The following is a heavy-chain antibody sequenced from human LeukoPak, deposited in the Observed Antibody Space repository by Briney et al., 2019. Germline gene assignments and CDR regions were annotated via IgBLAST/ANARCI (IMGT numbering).Heavy chain of an antibody. CDR1: GFTFSIYS. J-gene: IGHJ4*02. V-gene: IGHV3-21*01. D-gene: IGHD2-2*01. Sequence: GGSLRLSCAASGFTFSIYSMNWVRQAPGKGLEWVSSISSIGSSIYYAESLRGRFTVSRDNAKNSLFLQMNSLRDEDTAVYFCARGASCSSTSCYTTGLLDYWGQGTLVTVCS. CDR3: ARGASCSSTSCYTTGLLDY. CDR2: ISSIGSSI.